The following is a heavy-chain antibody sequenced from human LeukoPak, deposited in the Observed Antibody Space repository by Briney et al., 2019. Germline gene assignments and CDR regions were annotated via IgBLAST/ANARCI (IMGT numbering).Heavy chain of an antibody. Sequence: GGSLRLSCAASGFTVSSYAVSWVRQAPGKGLEWVSVISVSGGSTYYADSVKGRFTISRDNSKNTLYLQMNSLRAEDTAVYYCAKEIGGNYYDSSGRKVDAFDIWGQGTMVTVSS. D-gene: IGHD3-22*01. CDR3: AKEIGGNYYDSSGRKVDAFDI. J-gene: IGHJ3*02. V-gene: IGHV3-23*01. CDR2: ISVSGGST. CDR1: GFTVSSYA.